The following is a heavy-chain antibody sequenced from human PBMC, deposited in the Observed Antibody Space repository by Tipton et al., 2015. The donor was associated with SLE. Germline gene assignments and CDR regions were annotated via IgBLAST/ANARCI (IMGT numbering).Heavy chain of an antibody. CDR1: GGSFSGYY. V-gene: IGHV4-34*01. Sequence: LRLSCAVYGGSFSGYYWSWIRQPPGKGLEWIGEINHSGSTNYNPSLKSRVTISVDTSKNQFSLKLSSVTAADTAVYYCARVDTDYDFWSGYCPFYSYYMDVWGKGTTVAVSS. CDR3: ARVDTDYDFWSGYCPFYSYYMDV. CDR2: INHSGST. J-gene: IGHJ6*03. D-gene: IGHD3-3*01.